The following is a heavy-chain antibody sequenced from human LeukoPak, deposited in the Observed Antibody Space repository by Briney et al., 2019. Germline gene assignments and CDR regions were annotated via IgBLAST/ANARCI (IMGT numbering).Heavy chain of an antibody. V-gene: IGHV3-23*01. D-gene: IGHD3-3*01. CDR2: VTGSGSVTSST. Sequence: PTGGSLRLSCAASGFTFSSFAMSWVRQAPGKGLEWVSSVTGSGSVTSSTYYADSVKGRFTISRGNSKNTLYLQMNSLRAEDTALYYCAKEGTYNNFWSGYFHWGQGALVTVSS. J-gene: IGHJ4*02. CDR1: GFTFSSFA. CDR3: AKEGTYNNFWSGYFH.